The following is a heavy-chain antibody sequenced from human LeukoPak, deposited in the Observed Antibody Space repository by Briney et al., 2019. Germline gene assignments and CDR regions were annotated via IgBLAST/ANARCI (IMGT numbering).Heavy chain of an antibody. CDR2: ISYDGSNK. Sequence: PGRSLRLSCAASGFTFSSYGMHWVRQAPGKGLEWVAVISYDGSNKYYADSVKGRFTISRDNSKNTLYLQMNSLRAEDTAVYYCARELSGSYYSFYYYYMDVGGKGTTVTVSS. V-gene: IGHV3-30*03. CDR1: GFTFSSYG. J-gene: IGHJ6*03. CDR3: ARELSGSYYSFYYYYMDV. D-gene: IGHD1-26*01.